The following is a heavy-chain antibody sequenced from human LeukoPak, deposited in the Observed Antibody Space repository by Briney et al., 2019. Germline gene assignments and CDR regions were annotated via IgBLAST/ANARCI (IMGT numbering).Heavy chain of an antibody. Sequence: PSETLSLTCTVSGGSISSYYWSWIRQPPGKGLEWIGYIYYSGSTNYNPSLKSRVTISVDTSKNQFSLKLSSVTAADTAVYYCASIGDYDFWSGTSRVDYWGQGTLVTVSS. CDR2: IYYSGST. J-gene: IGHJ4*02. CDR3: ASIGDYDFWSGTSRVDY. V-gene: IGHV4-59*01. CDR1: GGSISSYY. D-gene: IGHD3-3*01.